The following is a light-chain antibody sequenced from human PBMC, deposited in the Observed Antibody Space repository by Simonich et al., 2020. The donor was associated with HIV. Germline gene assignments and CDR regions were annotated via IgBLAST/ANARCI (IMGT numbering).Light chain of an antibody. CDR1: SSDVGGYNN. J-gene: IGLJ2*01. CDR2: DVS. CDR3: SSYTSSSTFDVV. Sequence: QSALTQPASVSGSPGQSITISCTGTSSDVGGYNNVSWYQQHPGKAPKLMIYDVSKRPSGVSTRFSGSKSGNTASLTISGLQAEDEADYYCSSYTSSSTFDVVFGGGTKLTVL. V-gene: IGLV2-14*03.